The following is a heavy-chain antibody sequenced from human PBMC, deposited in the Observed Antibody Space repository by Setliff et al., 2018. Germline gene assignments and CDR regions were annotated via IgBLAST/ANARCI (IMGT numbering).Heavy chain of an antibody. Sequence: SETLSLTCTVSDGSLSTYYWSWIRQPPGKGLEWIGEISPVGSTYYNASLKSRVTMSVDTSKNQFSLNLSSVTAADTAVYYCARTGTYRYFDYWGQGALVTVSS. CDR3: ARTGTYRYFDY. CDR2: ISPVGST. D-gene: IGHD7-27*01. V-gene: IGHV4-59*04. J-gene: IGHJ4*02. CDR1: DGSLSTYY.